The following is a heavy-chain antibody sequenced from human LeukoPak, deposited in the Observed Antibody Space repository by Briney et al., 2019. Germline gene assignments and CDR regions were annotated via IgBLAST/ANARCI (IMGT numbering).Heavy chain of an antibody. CDR2: INHSGST. J-gene: IGHJ4*02. CDR1: GGSFSGYY. Sequence: SETLSLTCAVYGGSFSGYYWSWIRQPPGKGLEWIGEINHSGSTNYNPSLKSRVTISVDTSKNQFSLKLSSVTAADTAVYYCARGGYCSGGSCYFDYWGQGTLVTVSS. V-gene: IGHV4-34*01. D-gene: IGHD2-15*01. CDR3: ARGGYCSGGSCYFDY.